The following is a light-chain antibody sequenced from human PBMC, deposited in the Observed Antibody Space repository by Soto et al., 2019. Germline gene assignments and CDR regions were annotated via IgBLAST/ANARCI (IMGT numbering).Light chain of an antibody. Sequence: EIVLTPSPATPSLSPRASATLSCRATQSVNNYLHWYQQKPGQAPRLLMFDASNRATGIPARFSGSGSGTDFTLTISSLEPEDFAVYYCQQRSNWPPKITFGQGTRLEIK. J-gene: IGKJ5*01. CDR1: QSVNNY. V-gene: IGKV3-11*01. CDR3: QQRSNWPPKIT. CDR2: DAS.